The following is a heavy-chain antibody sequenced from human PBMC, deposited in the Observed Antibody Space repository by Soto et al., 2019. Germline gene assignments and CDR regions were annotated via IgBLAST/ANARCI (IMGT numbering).Heavy chain of an antibody. D-gene: IGHD2-21*02. CDR1: GFSFSDYA. Sequence: EVQLLESGGGLVQTGGSLRLSCTASGFSFSDYAMTWVRQAPGKGLECVAGIYGSGGGIQYADSVKGRFTISRDNGRNTLYLQMYSLRDEDTAGYYCAKDLVSRDGLWLMDQWGQGTLVTVS. CDR2: IYGSGGGI. CDR3: AKDLVSRDGLWLMDQ. V-gene: IGHV3-23*01. J-gene: IGHJ4*02.